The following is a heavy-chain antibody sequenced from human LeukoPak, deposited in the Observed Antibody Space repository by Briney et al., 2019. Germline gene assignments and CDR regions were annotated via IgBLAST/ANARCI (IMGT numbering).Heavy chain of an antibody. CDR1: GFTFSSYA. Sequence: GGSLRLSCAASGFTFSSYAMHWVRQAPGKGLEWVAVISYDGSNKYYADSVKGRFTISRDNSKNTLYLQMNSLRAEDTAVYYCARDFSFTSSWLTDYWDQGTLVTVSS. CDR3: ARDFSFTSSWLTDY. J-gene: IGHJ4*02. D-gene: IGHD6-13*01. V-gene: IGHV3-30*04. CDR2: ISYDGSNK.